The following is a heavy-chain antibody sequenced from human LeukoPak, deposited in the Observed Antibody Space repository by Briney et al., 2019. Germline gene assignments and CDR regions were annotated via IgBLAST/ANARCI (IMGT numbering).Heavy chain of an antibody. CDR1: GFTFSSYG. Sequence: GSLRLSCAASGFTFSSYGMHWVRQAPGKGLEWVSSISSSSSYIYYADSVKGRFTISRDNSKNTLYLQMNSLRAEDTAVYYCAKGPRQDSPLGNYYYMDVWGKGTTVTISS. D-gene: IGHD3-22*01. CDR2: ISSSSSYI. V-gene: IGHV3-21*04. CDR3: AKGPRQDSPLGNYYYMDV. J-gene: IGHJ6*03.